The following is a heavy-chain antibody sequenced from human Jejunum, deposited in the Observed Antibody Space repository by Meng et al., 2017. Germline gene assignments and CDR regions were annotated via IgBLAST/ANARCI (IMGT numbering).Heavy chain of an antibody. D-gene: IGHD1-1*01. CDR3: TNDRLKH. CDR1: GFTFSSYW. Sequence: VQLVEFGGGLVQPGGSLGLSFVASGFTFSSYWMHRFRQTPGKGLVWVSRISGDGSITSYADSVKGRFTVSRDNAKNTVYLQMNSLRAEDSAFYYCTNDRLKHWGQGALVTVSS. V-gene: IGHV3-74*01. J-gene: IGHJ1*01. CDR2: ISGDGSIT.